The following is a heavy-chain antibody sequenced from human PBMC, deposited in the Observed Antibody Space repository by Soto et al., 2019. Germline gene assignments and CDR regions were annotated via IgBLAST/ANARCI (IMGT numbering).Heavy chain of an antibody. CDR3: TTETQLFPASSSWYSGPYYYYGMDV. J-gene: IGHJ6*02. CDR1: GFTFSNAW. V-gene: IGHV3-15*07. Sequence: GGSLRLSCAASGFTFSNAWMNWVRQAPGKGLEWVGRIKSKTDGGTTDYAAPVKGRFTISRDDSKNTLYLQMNSLKTEDTAVYYCTTETQLFPASSSWYSGPYYYYGMDVWGQGTTVTVSS. CDR2: IKSKTDGGTT. D-gene: IGHD6-13*01.